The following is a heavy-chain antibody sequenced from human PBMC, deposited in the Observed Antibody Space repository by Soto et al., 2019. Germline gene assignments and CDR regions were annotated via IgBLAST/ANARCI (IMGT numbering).Heavy chain of an antibody. V-gene: IGHV1-18*01. CDR1: GYTFTSYG. J-gene: IGHJ3*02. CDR2: ISAYNGNT. Sequence: QVQLVQSGAEVKKPGASVKVSCKASGYTFTSYGISWVRQAPGQGLEWMGWISAYNGNTNYAQKLQGRVTMTTDTSTSTAYMELRSLRPDDTAVYYCARGQYSSSWSTFCAFDIWGQGTMVTVSS. D-gene: IGHD6-6*01. CDR3: ARGQYSSSWSTFCAFDI.